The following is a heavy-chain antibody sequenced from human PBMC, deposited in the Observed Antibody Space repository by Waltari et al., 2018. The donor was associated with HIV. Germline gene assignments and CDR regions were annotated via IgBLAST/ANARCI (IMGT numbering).Heavy chain of an antibody. CDR2: IYPCDSDA. J-gene: IGHJ3*02. D-gene: IGHD4-17*01. Sequence: EEKLVQSGAEVKEPGESLKISCKSLGNNFAGYWVGWVRQMPGKGLEWMGVIYPCDSDAVYSPSFQGRVIMSTDSSISTVYLQWSSLRASDTAMYYCARRKGDYRTAFDIWGQGTMVTASS. CDR3: ARRKGDYRTAFDI. V-gene: IGHV5-51*01. CDR1: GNNFAGYW.